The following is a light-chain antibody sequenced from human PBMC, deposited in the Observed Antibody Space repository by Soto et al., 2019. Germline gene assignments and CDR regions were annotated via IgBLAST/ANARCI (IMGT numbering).Light chain of an antibody. V-gene: IGKV1-5*01. J-gene: IGKJ1*01. CDR1: QSISSW. Sequence: DIQVTQSPSTLSASVGDRVSITCRASQSISSWLAWYQQKPGKAPKLLIYDASSLESGVPSRFSGSGSGTEFSLTISSLQPDDFATYYCQQYNSYSRTFG. CDR2: DAS. CDR3: QQYNSYSRT.